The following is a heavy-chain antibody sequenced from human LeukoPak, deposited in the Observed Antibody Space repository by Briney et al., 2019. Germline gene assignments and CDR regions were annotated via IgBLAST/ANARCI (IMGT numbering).Heavy chain of an antibody. J-gene: IGHJ4*02. D-gene: IGHD6-19*01. CDR2: IYYSGST. V-gene: IGHV4-59*08. CDR1: GGSISSYY. Sequence: SETLSLTCTVSGGSISSYYWSWIRKPPRKGLEWIGYIYYSGSTNYNPALKSRVTISVDTSKNQFSLKLRPVSAADTAVYYCERHQLAYSCGWNFNYWGQGTLVTVSS. CDR3: ERHQLAYSCGWNFNY.